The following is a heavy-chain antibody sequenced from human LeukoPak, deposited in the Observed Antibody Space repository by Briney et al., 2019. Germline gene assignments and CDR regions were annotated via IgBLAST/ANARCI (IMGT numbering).Heavy chain of an antibody. D-gene: IGHD3-16*02. J-gene: IGHJ4*02. CDR3: ARGSMITFGGVIVPFDY. V-gene: IGHV4-59*01. Sequence: KPSETLSLTCTASGGSISSYYWSWIRQPPGKGLEWIGHIYYSGSTNYTPSLKSRVTISVDTSKNQFSLKLSSVTAADTAVYYCARGSMITFGGVIVPFDYWGQGTLVTVSS. CDR1: GGSISSYY. CDR2: IYYSGST.